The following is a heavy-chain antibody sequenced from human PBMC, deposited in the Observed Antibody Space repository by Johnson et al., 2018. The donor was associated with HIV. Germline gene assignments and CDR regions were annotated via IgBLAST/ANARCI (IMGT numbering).Heavy chain of an antibody. Sequence: QVQLVESGGGLVKPGGSLRLSCAASGFTFSDYYMSWIRQAPGKGLEWISSISSSRSTIYYADSVKGRFTISRDNAKNSLYLQMNSLRAVDTAVYYCARERATLWFRASGAAFDIWGQGTMVTVSS. V-gene: IGHV3-11*04. J-gene: IGHJ3*02. D-gene: IGHD3-10*01. CDR3: ARERATLWFRASGAAFDI. CDR2: ISSSRSTI. CDR1: GFTFSDYY.